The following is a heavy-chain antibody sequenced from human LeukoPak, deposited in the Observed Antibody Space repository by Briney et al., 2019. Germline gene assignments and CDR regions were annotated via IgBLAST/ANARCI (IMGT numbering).Heavy chain of an antibody. CDR3: ARSPDDYGDYFDY. CDR1: GFTFSSYW. D-gene: IGHD4-17*01. CDR2: IKQDGSEK. V-gene: IGHV3-7*01. Sequence: GGSLRLSCAASGFTFSSYWMSWVRQAPGKGLEGVANIKQDGSEKYYVDSVKGRFTISRDNAKNSLYLQMNSLRAEDTAVYYCARSPDDYGDYFDYWGQGTLVTVSS. J-gene: IGHJ4*02.